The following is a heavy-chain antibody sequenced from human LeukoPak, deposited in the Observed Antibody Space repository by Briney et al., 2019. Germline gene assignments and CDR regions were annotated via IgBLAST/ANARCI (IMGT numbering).Heavy chain of an antibody. J-gene: IGHJ4*02. Sequence: PGGSLRLSCAASGFTFSNYVMSWVRQAPGKGLEWVSDISGGGSSTRYADSVEGRFTISRENSQNTLYLQMNSLRAEDTAVYYCAKDGYGVLDYWGQGTLVTVSS. CDR2: ISGGGSST. V-gene: IGHV3-23*01. CDR3: AKDGYGVLDY. CDR1: GFTFSNYV. D-gene: IGHD4-17*01.